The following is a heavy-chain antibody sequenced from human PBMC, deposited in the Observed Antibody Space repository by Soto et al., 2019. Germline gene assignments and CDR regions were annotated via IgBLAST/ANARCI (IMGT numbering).Heavy chain of an antibody. CDR1: GGSFSGYY. CDR2: INHSGGT. Sequence: PXETLYLTCAVDGGSFSGYYWSWIRQPPVKGLEWIGEINHSGGTNYNPSLKSRVTISVDTSKNQFSLKLSSVTAADTAVFYCARLRWEQPWVFDYWGQGTLVTVSS. J-gene: IGHJ4*02. D-gene: IGHD1-26*01. V-gene: IGHV4-34*01. CDR3: ARLRWEQPWVFDY.